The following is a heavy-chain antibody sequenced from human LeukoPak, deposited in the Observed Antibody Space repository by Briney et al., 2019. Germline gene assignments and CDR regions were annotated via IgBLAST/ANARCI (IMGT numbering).Heavy chain of an antibody. CDR2: IYYDGET. V-gene: IGHV4-59*01. D-gene: IGHD2-8*01. J-gene: IGHJ3*02. CDR3: ARGDNGPFDPLFI. CDR1: GGSLNRYY. Sequence: SETLSRTCTVSGGSLNRYYWSWIRQPPGKGLEYIGYIYYDGETNYNPSLKSRVTMSIDTSRKQFSLALSPVTAADTALYYCARGDNGPFDPLFIWGQGTVVTVSS.